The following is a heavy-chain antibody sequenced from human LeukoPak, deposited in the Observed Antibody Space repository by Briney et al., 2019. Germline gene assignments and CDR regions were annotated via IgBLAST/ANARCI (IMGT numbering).Heavy chain of an antibody. V-gene: IGHV3-7*01. J-gene: IGHJ5*02. CDR2: IKHVGSEK. CDR1: GLTFRGQW. CDR3: AYTNNLYH. D-gene: IGHD3-16*01. Sequence: PGGSLRLSCVASGLTFRGQWLNWVRQAPGQGLEWVANIKHVGSEKYYVDSVKGRFTITREDGKNSLTLQMNNVRAEDTAVYYCAYTNNLYHWGQGTLVVVSS.